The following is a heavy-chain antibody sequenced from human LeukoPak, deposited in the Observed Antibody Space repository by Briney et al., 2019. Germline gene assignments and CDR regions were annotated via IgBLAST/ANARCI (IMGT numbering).Heavy chain of an antibody. V-gene: IGHV3-23*01. CDR1: GFTFSSFA. CDR3: GSDPNGDYVGALGF. J-gene: IGHJ4*01. D-gene: IGHD2-8*01. CDR2: ITGRGVAT. Sequence: GGSLRLSCAASGFTFSSFAFTWVRQTPEKGLEWVASITGRGVATHYAGSVKGRFTISRDNSKNTLYLQMNSLRAEDTAMYFCGSDPNGDYVGALGFWGRGTLVTVSS.